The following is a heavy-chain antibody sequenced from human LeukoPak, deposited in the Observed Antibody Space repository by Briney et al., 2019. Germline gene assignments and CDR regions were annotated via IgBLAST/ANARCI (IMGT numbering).Heavy chain of an antibody. CDR2: ISSSGSTI. CDR3: AREERMVRGVITPLDYFDY. CDR1: GFTFSDYC. J-gene: IGHJ4*02. V-gene: IGHV3-11*01. Sequence: PGGSLRLSCAASGFTFSDYCMSWIRQAPGKGLEWVSYISSSGSTIYHADSVKGRFTISRDNAKNSLYLQMNSLRAEDTAVYYCAREERMVRGVITPLDYFDYWGQGTLVTVSS. D-gene: IGHD3-10*01.